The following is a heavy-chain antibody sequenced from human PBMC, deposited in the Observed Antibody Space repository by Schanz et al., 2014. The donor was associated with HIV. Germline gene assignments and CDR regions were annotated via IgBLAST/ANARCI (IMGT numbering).Heavy chain of an antibody. D-gene: IGHD3-22*01. V-gene: IGHV3-7*03. J-gene: IGHJ4*02. CDR3: AKPEYDSRGNSQSHFDY. CDR2: MNQDGSRK. CDR1: GFTFNNYA. Sequence: EVQLLDSGGGLVQPGGSLRLSCVASGFTFNNYAMTWVRQAPGKGLEMVANMNQDGSRKYYVDSVKGRFTISRDNAANSLFLQMTTLRTEDTAVYYCAKPEYDSRGNSQSHFDYWGQGTLVTVSS.